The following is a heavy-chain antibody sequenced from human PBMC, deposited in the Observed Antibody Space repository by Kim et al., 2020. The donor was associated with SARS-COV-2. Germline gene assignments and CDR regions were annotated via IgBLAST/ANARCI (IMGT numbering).Heavy chain of an antibody. V-gene: IGHV3-43*01. Sequence: GGSLRLSCAASGFTFDDYTMHWVRQAPGKGLEWVSLISWDGGSTYYADSVKGRFTISRDNSKNSLYLQMNSLRTEDTALYYCAKDFGRNSGYDYGRSRRGGMDVWGQGTTVTVSS. CDR2: ISWDGGST. D-gene: IGHD5-12*01. CDR1: GFTFDDYT. J-gene: IGHJ6*02. CDR3: AKDFGRNSGYDYGRSRRGGMDV.